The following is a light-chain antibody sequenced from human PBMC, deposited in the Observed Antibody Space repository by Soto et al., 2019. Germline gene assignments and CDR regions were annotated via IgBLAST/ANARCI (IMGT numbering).Light chain of an antibody. CDR1: SSDVDGYKY. CDR3: SSYTTSSTLV. J-gene: IGLJ1*01. Sequence: QSAPTQPASVSGSPGQSITVSCTGTSSDVDGYKYVSWYQHHPGRAPKLMIYEVSNRPSGVSHRFSGSKSGNTASLTISGLQPEDEADYYCSSYTTSSTLVFGTGTKVTVL. V-gene: IGLV2-14*01. CDR2: EVS.